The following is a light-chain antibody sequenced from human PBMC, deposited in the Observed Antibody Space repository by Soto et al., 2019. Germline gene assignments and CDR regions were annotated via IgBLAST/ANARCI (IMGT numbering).Light chain of an antibody. CDR2: GAS. CDR3: QQYNSYSPLT. Sequence: EIVMTQSPATLSVSPGERATLSCRASQSVSNNLAWYQQKPGQAPRLLIYGASTRATGIPARFSGSGSGTEFTLTISSLQPDDFATYYCQQYNSYSPLTFGGGSKVDIK. V-gene: IGKV3-15*01. CDR1: QSVSNN. J-gene: IGKJ4*01.